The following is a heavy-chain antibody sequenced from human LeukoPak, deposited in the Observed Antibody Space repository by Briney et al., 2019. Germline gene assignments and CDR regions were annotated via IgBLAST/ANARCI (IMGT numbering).Heavy chain of an antibody. Sequence: SETLSLTCTVSGGSISSYYWSWIRQPPGKGLEWIGYIYYSGSTNYNPSLKSRVTISVDTSKNQFSLKLSSVTAADTAVYYCASGSGSYGPPPPAFDIWGQGTMVTVSS. D-gene: IGHD1-26*01. CDR3: ASGSGSYGPPPPAFDI. CDR2: IYYSGST. V-gene: IGHV4-59*01. J-gene: IGHJ3*02. CDR1: GGSISSYY.